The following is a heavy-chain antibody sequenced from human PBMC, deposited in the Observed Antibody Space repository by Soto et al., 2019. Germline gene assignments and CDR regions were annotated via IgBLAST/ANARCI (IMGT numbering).Heavy chain of an antibody. CDR1: GSGFISSG. V-gene: IGHV1-58*02. CDR3: SADRPGIGVGWWV. Sequence: GASVKVSCKASGSGFISSGIQWVRQAHGQRLEWIGWIVVASGQTNYAQNFRGRVAITRDTSTATAYIELTGLTSEDTAVYFCSADRPGIGVGWWVWGQGTTVTVS. D-gene: IGHD2-15*01. CDR2: IVVASGQT. J-gene: IGHJ6*02.